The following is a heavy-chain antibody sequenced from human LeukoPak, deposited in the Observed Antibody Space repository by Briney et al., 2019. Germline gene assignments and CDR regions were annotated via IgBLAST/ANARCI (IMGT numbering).Heavy chain of an antibody. CDR1: GGTFSSYA. D-gene: IGHD3-9*01. CDR3: ARGYYDILTGASYYYYGMDV. V-gene: IGHV1-69*13. Sequence: SVTVSCTASGGTFSSYAISWVRQAPGQGLEWMGGIIPIFGTANYAQKFQGRVTITADESTSTAYMELSSLRSEDTAVYYCARGYYDILTGASYYYYGMDVWGQGTTVTVSS. CDR2: IIPIFGTA. J-gene: IGHJ6*02.